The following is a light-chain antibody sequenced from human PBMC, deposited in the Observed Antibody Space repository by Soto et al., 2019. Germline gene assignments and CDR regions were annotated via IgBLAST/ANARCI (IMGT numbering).Light chain of an antibody. V-gene: IGKV4-1*01. CDR1: QSVLYSSNNKNY. Sequence: DIVMTQSPDSLAVSLGERATINCKSSQSVLYSSNNKNYLAWYQQKPGQPPKLLIYWASTRESGVPDRFSGSGSGTDFTLTISSLQAEDVAVYYGQQYYRPWTFGQGTKVDSK. J-gene: IGKJ1*01. CDR3: QQYYRPWT. CDR2: WAS.